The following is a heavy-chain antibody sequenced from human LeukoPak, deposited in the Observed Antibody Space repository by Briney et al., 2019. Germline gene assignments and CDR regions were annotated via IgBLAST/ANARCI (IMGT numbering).Heavy chain of an antibody. V-gene: IGHV3-9*01. D-gene: IGHD6-19*01. CDR3: AKGFSGWYDLFDY. Sequence: PGRSLRLSCAASGFTFDDYAMHWVRQAPGKGLEWVSGISWNSGSIGYADSVKGRFTISRDNAKNSLYLQMNSLRAEDTALYYCAKGFSGWYDLFDYWGQGTLVTVSS. CDR1: GFTFDDYA. CDR2: ISWNSGSI. J-gene: IGHJ4*02.